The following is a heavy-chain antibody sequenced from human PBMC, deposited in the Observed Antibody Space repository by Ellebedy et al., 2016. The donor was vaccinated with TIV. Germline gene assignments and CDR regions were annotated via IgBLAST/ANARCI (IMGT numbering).Heavy chain of an antibody. J-gene: IGHJ4*02. V-gene: IGHV4-59*01. CDR3: ARWGGLKSAIDY. CDR1: GSSISNFS. Sequence: MPSETLSLTCTVSGSSISNFSWRWIRQPPGKGLEWIAYFYYRGSTSYNPSLKSRVTISLDTSTNQFSLQLNSVTAADTAVYYCARWGGLKSAIDYWGQGTLVTVSS. D-gene: IGHD3-3*01. CDR2: FYYRGST.